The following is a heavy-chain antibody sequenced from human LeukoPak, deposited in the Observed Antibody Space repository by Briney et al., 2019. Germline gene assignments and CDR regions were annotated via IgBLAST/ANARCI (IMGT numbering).Heavy chain of an antibody. CDR2: ISAYNGNT. CDR3: ARDRVEVVPAAKPFDY. D-gene: IGHD2-2*01. CDR1: GYTFTGYG. J-gene: IGHJ4*02. Sequence: ASVKVSCKASGYTFTGYGISWVRQAPGQGLEWMGWISAYNGNTSYAQKLQGRVTMTTDTSTSTAYMELRSLRSDDTAVYYCARDRVEVVPAAKPFDYWGQGTLVTVSS. V-gene: IGHV1-18*01.